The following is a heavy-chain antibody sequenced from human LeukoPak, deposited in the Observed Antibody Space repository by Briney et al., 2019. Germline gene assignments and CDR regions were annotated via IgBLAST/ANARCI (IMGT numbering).Heavy chain of an antibody. Sequence: SETLSLTCAVYGGSSSGYYWSWIRQPPGKGLEWIGEINHSGSTNYNPSLKSRVTISVDTSKNQFSLKLSSVTAADTAVYYCARGSDSGQGYYFDYWGQGTLVTVSS. CDR3: ARGSDSGQGYYFDY. CDR2: INHSGST. V-gene: IGHV4-34*01. D-gene: IGHD1-26*01. J-gene: IGHJ4*02. CDR1: GGSSSGYY.